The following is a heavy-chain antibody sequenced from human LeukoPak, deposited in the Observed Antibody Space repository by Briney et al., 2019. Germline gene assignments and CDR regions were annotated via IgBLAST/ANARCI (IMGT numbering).Heavy chain of an antibody. D-gene: IGHD4-17*01. J-gene: IGHJ4*02. CDR1: GDSISRYY. V-gene: IGHV4-4*07. CDR3: ARSAPSVTSYYFDS. CDR2: FYTIGST. Sequence: SETLSLTCTVSGDSISRYYWSWIRQPAGKGLEWIGRFYTIGSTNYNPSPKSRVTMSLDTSKNQFSLTPNSVTAADTAVYYCARSAPSVTSYYFDSWGQGTLVTVSS.